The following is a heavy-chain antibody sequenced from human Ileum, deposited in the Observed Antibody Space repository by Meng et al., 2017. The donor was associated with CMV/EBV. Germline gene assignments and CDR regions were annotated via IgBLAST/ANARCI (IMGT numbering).Heavy chain of an antibody. J-gene: IGHJ4*02. CDR2: INHSGST. Sequence: QGQLTEWGARRLKPSETLSLTCAVYGGSFSGYYWSWIRQPPGKGLEWIGEINHSGSTNYNPSLKSRVTISVDTSKNQFSLKLSSVTAADTAVYYCARGVAGGPFDYWGQGTLVTVSS. CDR1: GGSFSGYY. CDR3: ARGVAGGPFDY. V-gene: IGHV4-34*01. D-gene: IGHD2-15*01.